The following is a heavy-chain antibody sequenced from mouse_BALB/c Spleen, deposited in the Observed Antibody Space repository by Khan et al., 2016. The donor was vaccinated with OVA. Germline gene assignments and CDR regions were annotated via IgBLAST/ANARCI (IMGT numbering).Heavy chain of an antibody. CDR1: GYSITSDYA. J-gene: IGHJ2*01. CDR2: ISYSGLT. V-gene: IGHV3-2*02. Sequence: VQLQQSGPGLVKPSQSLSLTCTVTGYSITSDYAWNWIRQFPGNKLEWMGYISYSGLTSYNPSLKSRISITRDTSKNQFFLQLNSVTTEDTATYNCARSVTITTVVATDFDYWGQGTTLTVSS. D-gene: IGHD1-1*01. CDR3: ARSVTITTVVATDFDY.